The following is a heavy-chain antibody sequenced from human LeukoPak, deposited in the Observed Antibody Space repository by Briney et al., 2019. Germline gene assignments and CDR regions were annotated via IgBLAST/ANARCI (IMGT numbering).Heavy chain of an antibody. D-gene: IGHD6-13*01. J-gene: IGHJ5*02. CDR3: ARSLSGVTKGSRNWFDP. Sequence: GASVKVSCKASGYTFTSYGISWVRQAPGQGLEWMGWISAYNGNTNYAQKLQGRVTMTTDTSTSTAYMELRSLRSDDTAVYYCARSLSGVTKGSRNWFDPWGQGTLVTVSS. V-gene: IGHV1-18*04. CDR1: GYTFTSYG. CDR2: ISAYNGNT.